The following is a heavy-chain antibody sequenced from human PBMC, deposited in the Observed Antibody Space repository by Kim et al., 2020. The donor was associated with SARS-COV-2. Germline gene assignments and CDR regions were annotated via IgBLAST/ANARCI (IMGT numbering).Heavy chain of an antibody. J-gene: IGHJ4*02. CDR1: GFTFSSYG. CDR3: ARGEDGYLNLDY. Sequence: GGSLRLSCAASGFTFSSYGMHWVRQAPGKGLEWVAVIWYDGSNKYYADSVKGRFTISRDNSKNTLYLQMNSLRAEDTAVYYCARGEDGYLNLDYWGQGTLVTVSS. D-gene: IGHD5-12*01. CDR2: IWYDGSNK. V-gene: IGHV3-33*01.